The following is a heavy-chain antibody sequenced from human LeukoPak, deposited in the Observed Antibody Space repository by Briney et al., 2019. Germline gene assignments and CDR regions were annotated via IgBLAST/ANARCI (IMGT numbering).Heavy chain of an antibody. CDR3: ARALGATVGS. D-gene: IGHD4-23*01. J-gene: IGHJ5*02. CDR1: GFTFSTSW. Sequence: PGGSLRLSCVASGFTFSTSWMTWVRQAPGKGLEWVANMNEDGSTKNYVDSVKGRFTISRDNAQNSLFLQINSLRAEDTAVYYCARALGATVGSWGQGTLVTVSS. V-gene: IGHV3-7*01. CDR2: MNEDGSTK.